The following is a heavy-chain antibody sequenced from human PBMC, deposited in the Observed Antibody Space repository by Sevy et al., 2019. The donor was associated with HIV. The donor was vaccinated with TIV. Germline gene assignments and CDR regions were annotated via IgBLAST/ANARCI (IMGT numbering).Heavy chain of an antibody. CDR1: GFPFSSYS. J-gene: IGHJ4*02. CDR3: ASSSRRTPFDY. CDR2: ISSSSSYI. V-gene: IGHV3-21*01. Sequence: GGSLRLSCAASGFPFSSYSMNWVRQAPGKGLEWVSSISSSSSYIYYADSVKGRFTISRDNAKNSLYLQMNSLRAEDTAVYYCASSSRRTPFDYWGQGTLVTVSS.